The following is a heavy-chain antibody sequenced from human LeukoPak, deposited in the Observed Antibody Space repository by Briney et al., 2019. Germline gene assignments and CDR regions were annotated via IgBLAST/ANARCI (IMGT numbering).Heavy chain of an antibody. D-gene: IGHD5-18*01. CDR3: AREDTAMVLDY. CDR1: GGSISSGDYY. J-gene: IGHJ4*02. V-gene: IGHV4-30-4*01. CDR2: IYYSGST. Sequence: PSQTLSLTCTVSGGSISSGDYYWSWIRQPPGKGLEWIGYIYYSGSTCYNPSLKSRVTISVDTSKNQFSLKLSSVTAADTAVYYCAREDTAMVLDYWGQGTLVTVSS.